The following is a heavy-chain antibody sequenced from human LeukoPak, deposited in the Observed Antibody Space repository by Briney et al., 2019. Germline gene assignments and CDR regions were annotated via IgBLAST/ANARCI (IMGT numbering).Heavy chain of an antibody. Sequence: PSETLSLTCTVSGYSISSGYYWGWIRQPPGKGLEWIRSIYHSGSTYYNPSLKSRVTISVDTSKNQFSLKLSSVTAADTAVYYCARFIVVVVAGMDYFDYWGQGTLVTVSP. CDR2: IYHSGST. CDR1: GYSISSGYY. J-gene: IGHJ4*02. CDR3: ARFIVVVVAGMDYFDY. V-gene: IGHV4-38-2*02. D-gene: IGHD2-15*01.